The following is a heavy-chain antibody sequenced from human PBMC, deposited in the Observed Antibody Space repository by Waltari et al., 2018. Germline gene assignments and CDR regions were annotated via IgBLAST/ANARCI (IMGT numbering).Heavy chain of an antibody. CDR2: IYYSGST. CDR1: GGSISSHY. V-gene: IGHV4-59*11. J-gene: IGHJ2*01. Sequence: QVQLQESGPGLVKPSETLSLTCTVSGGSISSHYWSWIRQPPGKGLEWIGYIYYSGSTNYNPSLKSRVTISVDTSKNQFSLKLSSVTAADTAVYYCARGTYWYFDLWGRGTLVTVSS. CDR3: ARGTYWYFDL.